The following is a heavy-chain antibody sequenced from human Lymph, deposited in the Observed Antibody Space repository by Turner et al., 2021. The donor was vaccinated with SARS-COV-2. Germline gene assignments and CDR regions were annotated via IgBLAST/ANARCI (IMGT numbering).Heavy chain of an antibody. CDR2: LDPEDVEI. CDR1: GYNVTNLS. Sequence: QVQLVQSGAEVKKPGASVKVSCKISGYNVTNLSMHWVRQAPGRGIEWMGGLDPEDVEIICAQSFQGRVTMTEDTSTDTAYMELSSLRSEYTAVYYCATVLCTVSSCYYYGMDVWGQGTTVTVSS. V-gene: IGHV1-24*01. J-gene: IGHJ6*02. CDR3: ATVLCTVSSCYYYGMDV. D-gene: IGHD2-15*01.